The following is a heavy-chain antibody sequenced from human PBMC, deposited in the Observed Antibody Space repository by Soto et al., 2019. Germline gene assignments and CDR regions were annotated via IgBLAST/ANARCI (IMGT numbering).Heavy chain of an antibody. CDR2: IKSKSHGGTT. CDR1: RLTFSTAW. Sequence: GGSLGLSCAVSRLTFSTAWINWVRQAPGKGQEWVGRIKSKSHGGTTDFAAPVKGRFAISRDDSKSIAHMEMNSLKIEDTAVYYCSTFYCSGQPVDLLAYCGQGT. D-gene: IGHD2-21*01. J-gene: IGHJ4*01. V-gene: IGHV3-15*07. CDR3: STFYCSGQPVDLLAY.